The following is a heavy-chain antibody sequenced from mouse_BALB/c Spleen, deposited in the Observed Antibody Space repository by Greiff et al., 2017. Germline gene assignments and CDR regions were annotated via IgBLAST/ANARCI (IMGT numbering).Heavy chain of an antibody. Sequence: EVKLLESGGGLVQPGGSLNLSCAASGFDFSRYWMSWARQAPGKGQEWIGEINPGSSTINYTPSLKDKFIISRDNAKNTLYLQMSKVRSEDTALYYCARHGNFDWYFDVWGAGTTVTVSS. CDR2: INPGSSTI. V-gene: IGHV4-2*02. CDR3: ARHGNFDWYFDV. D-gene: IGHD2-1*01. CDR1: GFDFSRYW. J-gene: IGHJ1*01.